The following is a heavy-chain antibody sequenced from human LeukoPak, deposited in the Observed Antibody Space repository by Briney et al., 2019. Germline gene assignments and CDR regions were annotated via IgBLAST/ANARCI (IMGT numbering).Heavy chain of an antibody. CDR2: IYSGGST. D-gene: IGHD1-26*01. J-gene: IGHJ4*02. CDR1: GFTFSSYR. Sequence: GGSLRLSCAASGFTFSSYRMSWVRQAPGKGLEWVSVIYSGGSTHYADSVKGRFTISRDNSKNTLYLQMNNLRPEDTAVYFCARDLRDSRGSYGSDYWGQGTLVTVSS. V-gene: IGHV3-53*01. CDR3: ARDLRDSRGSYGSDY.